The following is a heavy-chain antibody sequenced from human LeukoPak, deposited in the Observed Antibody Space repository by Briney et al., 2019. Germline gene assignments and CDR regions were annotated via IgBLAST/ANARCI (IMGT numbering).Heavy chain of an antibody. CDR1: GYTFTSYG. CDR2: ISAYNGNT. CDR3: ARDRGRDWYFDL. J-gene: IGHJ2*01. D-gene: IGHD3-10*01. Sequence: ASVKVSCKGSGYTFTSYGISWVRQAPGQGLEWMGWISAYNGNTNYAQKLQGRVTMTTDSSRNTAYMELRRLRSDDTAVYYCARDRGRDWYFDLWGRGTLVTVSS. V-gene: IGHV1-18*01.